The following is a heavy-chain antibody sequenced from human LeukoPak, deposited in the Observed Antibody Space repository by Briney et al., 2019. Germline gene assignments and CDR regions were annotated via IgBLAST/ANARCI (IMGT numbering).Heavy chain of an antibody. CDR3: ARDLQVAAAVDY. V-gene: IGHV1-2*02. Sequence: ASVKVSCKASGYTFTGYYMHWVRRAPGQGLEWMGWINPNSGGTNYAQKFQGRVTMTRDTSISTAYMELSRLRSDDTAVYYCARDLQVAAAVDYWGQGTLVTVSS. CDR2: INPNSGGT. CDR1: GYTFTGYY. D-gene: IGHD6-13*01. J-gene: IGHJ4*02.